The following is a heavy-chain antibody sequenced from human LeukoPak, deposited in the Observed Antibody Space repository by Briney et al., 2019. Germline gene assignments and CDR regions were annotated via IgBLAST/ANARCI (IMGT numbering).Heavy chain of an antibody. CDR3: ARGPKHSWNDY. V-gene: IGHV1-8*03. CDR2: MNPNSGNT. CDR1: GYTFTSYD. Sequence: ASVKVSCKASGYTFTSYDINWVRQATGQGLEWMGWMNPNSGNTGYAQKFRGRVTITRNTSISTAYMELSSLRSEDTAVYYCARGPKHSWNDYWGQGTLVTVSS. J-gene: IGHJ4*02. D-gene: IGHD1-1*01.